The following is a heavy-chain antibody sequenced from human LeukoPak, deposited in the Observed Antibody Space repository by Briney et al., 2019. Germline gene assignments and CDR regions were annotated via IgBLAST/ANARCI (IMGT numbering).Heavy chain of an antibody. J-gene: IGHJ4*02. V-gene: IGHV1-69*05. CDR2: IIPIFGTA. CDR3: ARAGFSSGWALDY. Sequence: ASVKVSCKXSGGTFSSDAISWVRQAPRQGLEWMGGIIPIFGTANYAQKFQGRVTITTDESTSTAYMELSSLRSEDTAVYYCARAGFSSGWALDYWGQGTLVTVSS. D-gene: IGHD6-19*01. CDR1: GGTFSSDA.